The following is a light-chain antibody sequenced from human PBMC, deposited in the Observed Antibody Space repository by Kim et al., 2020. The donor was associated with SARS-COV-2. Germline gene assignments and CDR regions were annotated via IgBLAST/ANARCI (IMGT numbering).Light chain of an antibody. CDR3: AAWNDNLNGYI. V-gene: IGLV1-44*01. J-gene: IGLJ1*01. Sequence: QSVLTQPPSASGTPGQRVTISCSGSSSNIGSNTVNWYQQLPGTAPKLLIYSNNQRPSGVPDRFSGSKSGTSASLAISGLQSEDKAEYYCAAWNDNLNGYIIVTGTKVTFL. CDR1: SSNIGSNT. CDR2: SNN.